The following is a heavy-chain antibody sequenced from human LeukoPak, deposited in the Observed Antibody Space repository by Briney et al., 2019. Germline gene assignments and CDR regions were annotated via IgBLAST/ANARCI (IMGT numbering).Heavy chain of an antibody. CDR1: GFTLRSYW. D-gene: IGHD2-2*01. J-gene: IGHJ4*02. V-gene: IGHV3-7*04. CDR2: IKQDGSEK. Sequence: PGGSLRPSCAASGFTLRSYWMTWVREAPGKGLEWVANIKQDGSEKYYVDSVKGRFTISRDNAKNSVYLQMNCLRAEDTAVYYCARDTRWGGYDFGFWGQGTLVTVSS. CDR3: ARDTRWGGYDFGF.